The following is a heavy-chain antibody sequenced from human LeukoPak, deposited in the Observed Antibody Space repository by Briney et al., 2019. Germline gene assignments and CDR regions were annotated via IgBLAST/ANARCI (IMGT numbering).Heavy chain of an antibody. J-gene: IGHJ4*02. CDR2: IISYSDNP. CDR3: AREDVAGTTPYFDY. V-gene: IGHV1-18*01. D-gene: IGHD1-1*01. CDR1: GYTFTSYY. Sequence: VASVKVSCKASGYTFTSYYITWVRQAPGQGLEWMGWIISYSDNPTYARNLQGRVTMTTDTSTSTAYMDLSRLRSDDTAVYYCAREDVAGTTPYFDYWGQGTLVTVSS.